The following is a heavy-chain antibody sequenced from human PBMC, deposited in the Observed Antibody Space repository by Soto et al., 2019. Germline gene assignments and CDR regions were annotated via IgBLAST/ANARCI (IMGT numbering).Heavy chain of an antibody. Sequence: SGPTLVNPTETLTLTCTFSGFSLTSPGMCVSWIRQSPGKALEWLALIERDDDDKYYSTSLKTRLTISKDTRKNQVVLTMANMEPADTATYYCTRSIRGPRRFNGMDVWGQGTTVTVSS. V-gene: IGHV2-70*13. CDR2: IERDDDDK. J-gene: IGHJ6*02. CDR1: GFSLTSPGMC. CDR3: TRSIRGPRRFNGMDV. D-gene: IGHD1-20*01.